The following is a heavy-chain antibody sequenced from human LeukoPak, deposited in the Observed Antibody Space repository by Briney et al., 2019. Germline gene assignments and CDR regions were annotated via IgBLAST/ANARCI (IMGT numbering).Heavy chain of an antibody. CDR3: ARVSLRGRIAVAGPFDY. J-gene: IGHJ4*02. V-gene: IGHV3-30*04. CDR2: ISYDGSNK. D-gene: IGHD6-19*01. Sequence: GRSLRLSCAASGFTFSSYAMHWVRQAPGKGLEWVAVISYDGSNKYYADSVKGRFTIFRDNSKNTLYLQMNSLRAEDTAVYYCARVSLRGRIAVAGPFDYWGQGNLVTVSS. CDR1: GFTFSSYA.